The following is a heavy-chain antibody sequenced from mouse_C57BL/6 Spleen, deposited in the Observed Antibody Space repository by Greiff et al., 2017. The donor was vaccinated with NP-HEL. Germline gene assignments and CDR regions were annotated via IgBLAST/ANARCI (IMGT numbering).Heavy chain of an antibody. V-gene: IGHV1-54*01. Sequence: QVQLQQSGAELVRPGTSVKVSCKASGYAFTNYLIEWVKQRPGQGLEWIGVINPGSGGTNYNEKFKGKATLTADKSSSTAYMQLSSLTSEDSAVYFSARADYGFAYSGHGSLVPLSA. CDR2: INPGSGGT. J-gene: IGHJ3*01. D-gene: IGHD1-1*01. CDR1: GYAFTNYL. CDR3: ARADYGFAY.